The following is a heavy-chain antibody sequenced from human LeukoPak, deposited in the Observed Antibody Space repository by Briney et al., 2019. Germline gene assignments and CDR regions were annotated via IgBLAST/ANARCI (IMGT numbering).Heavy chain of an antibody. Sequence: GSLRLSCAASGFTFSGNWMHWVRQRPGKGLVWISRINTDGRSTWYADFVKGRFTISRDNANNTLYLQMNRLRAEDTAVYYCARDTKTTLDYWGQGTLVTVSS. CDR2: INTDGRST. V-gene: IGHV3-74*01. CDR3: ARDTKTTLDY. D-gene: IGHD1-7*01. J-gene: IGHJ4*02. CDR1: GFTFSGNW.